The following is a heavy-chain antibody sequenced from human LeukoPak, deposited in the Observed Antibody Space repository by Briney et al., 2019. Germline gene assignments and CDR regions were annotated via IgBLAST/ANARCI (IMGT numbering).Heavy chain of an antibody. CDR2: MNPKSGYS. CDR3: ARTDGDLDY. V-gene: IGHV1-8*02. J-gene: IGHJ4*02. D-gene: IGHD4-17*01. CDR1: GYTFTGYY. Sequence: ASVKVSCKASGYTFTGYYMHWVRQAPGQGLEWMGWMNPKSGYSGSAQKFQGRVTMTRTTSITTAYMELSSLRSEDTAVYYCARTDGDLDYWGQGTLVTVSS.